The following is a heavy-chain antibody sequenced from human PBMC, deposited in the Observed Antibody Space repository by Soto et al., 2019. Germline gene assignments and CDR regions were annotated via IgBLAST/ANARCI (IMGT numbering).Heavy chain of an antibody. CDR2: IIPILGIA. J-gene: IGHJ3*02. CDR1: GGTFSSYT. V-gene: IGHV1-69*02. CDR3: ARATGTTYNAFDI. Sequence: QVQLVQSGAEVKKPGSSVKVSCKASGGTFSSYTISWVRQAPGQGLEWMGRIIPILGIANYAQKFQGRVTITADKSTSTAYMELSSLRSEDTAVYYCARATGTTYNAFDIWGQGTMVTVSS. D-gene: IGHD1-7*01.